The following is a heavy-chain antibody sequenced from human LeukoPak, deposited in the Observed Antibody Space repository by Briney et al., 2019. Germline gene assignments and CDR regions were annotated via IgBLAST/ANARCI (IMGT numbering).Heavy chain of an antibody. J-gene: IGHJ3*02. CDR2: IYSGGDT. D-gene: IGHD6-25*01. CDR3: ARRSAAKDAFDI. CDR1: GFTVSSNP. Sequence: GGSLRLSCTVSGFTVSSNPWSWVRQAPGKGLEWVSFIYSGGDTHYSDSVKGRFTISRDNAKNTLYLQMNSLRAEDTAVYCCARRSAAKDAFDIWGQGTMVTVSS. V-gene: IGHV3-53*01.